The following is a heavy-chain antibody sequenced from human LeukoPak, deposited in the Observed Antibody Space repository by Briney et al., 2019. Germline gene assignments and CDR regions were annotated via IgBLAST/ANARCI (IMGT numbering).Heavy chain of an antibody. Sequence: PGGSLRLSCAASGFTFSSYSMNWVRQAPGKGLEWVSYISNSRSNIYYADSVKGRFTISRDNAKNSLYLQMNSLRAEDTSVYYCARRKFYSTYDPFDYWGQGTLVTVSS. V-gene: IGHV3-48*04. CDR2: ISNSRSNI. CDR1: GFTFSSYS. CDR3: ARRKFYSTYDPFDY. J-gene: IGHJ4*02. D-gene: IGHD2/OR15-2a*01.